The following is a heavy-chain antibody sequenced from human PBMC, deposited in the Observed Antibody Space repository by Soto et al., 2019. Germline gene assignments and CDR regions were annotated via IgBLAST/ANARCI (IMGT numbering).Heavy chain of an antibody. CDR1: GYTITGYY. J-gene: IGHJ4*02. CDR2: INPNSGGT. Sequence: ASVKGACKASGYTITGYYMDWVRQAPGQGLEWMGWINPNSGGTNYAQKFQGRVTMTRDTSISTAYMQLSRLRSHDPAVYYWARAHPKDSYGPSYWGQGTLVPVSP. V-gene: IGHV1-2*02. D-gene: IGHD5-18*01. CDR3: ARAHPKDSYGPSY.